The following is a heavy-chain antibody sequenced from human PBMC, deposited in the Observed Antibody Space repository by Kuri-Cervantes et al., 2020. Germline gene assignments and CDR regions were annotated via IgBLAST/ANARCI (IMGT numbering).Heavy chain of an antibody. CDR3: AQRHDYGDYGDAFDI. J-gene: IGHJ3*02. V-gene: IGHV4-34*01. CDR1: GESFSGYY. Sequence: LSLTCAVYGESFSGYYWSWIRQPPGKGLEWIGEINHSGSTNYNPSLKSRVTISVDTSKNQFSLKLSSVTAADTAVYYCAQRHDYGDYGDAFDIWGQGTMVTVSS. D-gene: IGHD4-17*01. CDR2: INHSGST.